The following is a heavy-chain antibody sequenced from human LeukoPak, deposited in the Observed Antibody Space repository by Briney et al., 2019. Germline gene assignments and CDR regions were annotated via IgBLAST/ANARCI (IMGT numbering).Heavy chain of an antibody. CDR3: AREPPRYYYGSGSRGYFDY. V-gene: IGHV4-59*01. CDR2: IYYSGST. J-gene: IGHJ4*02. CDR1: GGSSSCIY. D-gene: IGHD3-10*01. Sequence: SETLSLSCTASGGSSSCIYWVGIPQTPGKGLEWIGNIYYSGSTNYNPSLKSRVTISVDTSKNQFSLKLSSVTAADTAVYYCAREPPRYYYGSGSRGYFDYWGQGTLVTVSS.